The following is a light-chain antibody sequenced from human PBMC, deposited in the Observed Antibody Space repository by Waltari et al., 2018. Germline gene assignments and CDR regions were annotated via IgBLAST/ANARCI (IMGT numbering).Light chain of an antibody. V-gene: IGLV2-8*01. CDR2: EVN. CDR3: SSYAGSNNYVV. Sequence: QSALTHPPSASGSPGQSVTFSCTGTSRDIGGYNYVPWYQQHPGKAPNPLIYEVNKRPSGVPDRFSGSKSGNTASLTVSGLQAEDEADYYCSSYAGSNNYVVFGGGTKLTVL. CDR1: SRDIGGYNY. J-gene: IGLJ2*01.